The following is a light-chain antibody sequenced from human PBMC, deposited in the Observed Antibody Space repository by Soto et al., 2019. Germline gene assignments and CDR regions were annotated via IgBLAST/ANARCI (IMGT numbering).Light chain of an antibody. CDR2: GAS. CDR3: HQYNNWWT. V-gene: IGKV3-15*01. J-gene: IGKJ1*01. CDR1: QSVSSN. Sequence: EKVMTHSPATLSVSPWEIATLSCRASQSVSSNLAWYQQKPGQAPRLLIYGASTRATGIPARFSGSGSGTEFTLTISSLQSEDSAVYYCHQYNNWWTFGQGTKVDIK.